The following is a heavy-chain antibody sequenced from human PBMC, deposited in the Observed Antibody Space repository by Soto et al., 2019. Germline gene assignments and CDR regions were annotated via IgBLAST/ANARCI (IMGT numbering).Heavy chain of an antibody. V-gene: IGHV3-49*04. D-gene: IGHD3-22*01. J-gene: IGHJ4*02. Sequence: GGSLRLSCTGSGFNFANYALTWVRQAPGKGPEWVGFIRGETNGGTADYAASLKGRITISRDDSKSIAYLEINSLQTEDTAVYYCTRYYYESSGYYVYWGQGTLVTVSS. CDR2: IRGETNGGTA. CDR1: GFNFANYA. CDR3: TRYYYESSGYYVY.